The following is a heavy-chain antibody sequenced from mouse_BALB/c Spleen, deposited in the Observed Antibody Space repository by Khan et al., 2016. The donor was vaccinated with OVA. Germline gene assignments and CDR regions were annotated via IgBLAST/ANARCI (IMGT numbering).Heavy chain of an antibody. D-gene: IGHD2-4*01. CDR1: GFSLDNYS. CDR2: IWSAGST. Sequence: QVPLKQSGPGLVQPSQSLSITCTVSGFSLDNYSVHWIRQSPGKGLEWLGVIWSAGSTDYNAAFISRLTITKDNSRSKVFFKVINMQPNDTAISSGAITGYDYGRRALFAYVGQGTLVTVSA. V-gene: IGHV2-2*02. CDR3: AITGYDYGRRALFAY. J-gene: IGHJ3*01.